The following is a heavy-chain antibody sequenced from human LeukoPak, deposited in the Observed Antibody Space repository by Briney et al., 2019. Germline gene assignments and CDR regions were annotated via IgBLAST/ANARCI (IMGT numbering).Heavy chain of an antibody. J-gene: IGHJ4*02. CDR1: GFTVSSNH. Sequence: PGGSLRLSCAASGFTVSSNHMSWVRQAPRKGLEWVSVIFTGGSTFYTNSVKGRFTISRDNSNNTLYLLMNSLGAEDTAVYYCARVLTVATIPDSWGQGTLVTVSS. CDR3: ARVLTVATIPDS. V-gene: IGHV3-53*01. CDR2: IFTGGST. D-gene: IGHD5-12*01.